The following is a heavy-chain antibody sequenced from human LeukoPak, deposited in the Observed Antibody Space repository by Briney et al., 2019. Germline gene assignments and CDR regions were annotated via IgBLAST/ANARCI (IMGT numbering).Heavy chain of an antibody. CDR2: INYSGST. D-gene: IGHD3-22*01. V-gene: IGHV4-39*07. CDR3: ARDQYYDVSTYYEIDY. CDR1: GGSISSSSYY. Sequence: PSETLSLTCTVSGGSISSSSYYWGWIRQPPGKGLEWIGDINYSGSTYYNPSLKSRVTMSVDTSKNQFSLKLSSVTAADTAVYYCARDQYYDVSTYYEIDYWGQGTLVTVSS. J-gene: IGHJ4*02.